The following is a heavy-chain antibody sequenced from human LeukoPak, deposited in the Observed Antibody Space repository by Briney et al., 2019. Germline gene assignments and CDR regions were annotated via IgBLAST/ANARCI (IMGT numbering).Heavy chain of an antibody. CDR2: IVNSGGTT. D-gene: IGHD3-10*01. CDR1: GFTFSKYY. CDR3: AGGYGSGSYSA. Sequence: GGSLRLSCAASGFTFSKYYMSWIRQAPGKGLEWISYIVNSGGTTTYADSVQGRFTISSDDAKNSLYLQMNSLRAEDTAVYYCAGGYGSGSYSAWGQGIPVTVSS. V-gene: IGHV3-11*01. J-gene: IGHJ5*02.